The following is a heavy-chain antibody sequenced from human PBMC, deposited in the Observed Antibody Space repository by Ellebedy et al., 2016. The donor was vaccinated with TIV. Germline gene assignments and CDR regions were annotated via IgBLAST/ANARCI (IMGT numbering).Heavy chain of an antibody. CDR3: AKDRNSGDGYWNFDS. J-gene: IGHJ4*02. Sequence: GESLKISCAASGFTFRTYAISWVRQAPGKGLEWVSGIVGSGAEKYADSVKGRFTISRDNSKRTVDLQMRSVRAEDTAVYFCAKDRNSGDGYWNFDSWGQGTMVSVSS. D-gene: IGHD2-21*02. V-gene: IGHV3-23*01. CDR2: IVGSGA. CDR1: GFTFRTYA.